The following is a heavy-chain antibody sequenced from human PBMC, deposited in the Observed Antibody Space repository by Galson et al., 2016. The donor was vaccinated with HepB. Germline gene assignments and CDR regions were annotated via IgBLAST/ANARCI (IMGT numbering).Heavy chain of an antibody. CDR3: ARKCSVANCLDAFDL. J-gene: IGHJ3*01. D-gene: IGHD2-15*01. CDR2: INPSSGGT. CDR1: GYTFTGNY. Sequence: SVKVSCKASGYTFTGNYMHWVRQAPGQGLEWMGWINPSSGGTYYAQKFQGRVTMTRDTSITTAYMELSRLRADDTAVYYCARKCSVANCLDAFDLWCPGKRVTDSS. V-gene: IGHV1-2*02.